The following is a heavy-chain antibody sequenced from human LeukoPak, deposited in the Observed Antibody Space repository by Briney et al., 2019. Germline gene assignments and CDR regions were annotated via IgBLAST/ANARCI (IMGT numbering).Heavy chain of an antibody. V-gene: IGHV4-39*07. Sequence: KPSETLSLTCTVSGGSISSSPYYWGWIRQPPGKGLEWIASVYHSGTTNYNPSLRSRVTISIDTSKNQFSLKLSSVTAADTAVYYCAKDRDWGSSGSTSSRPFDYWGQGILVTVSS. CDR3: AKDRDWGSSGSTSSRPFDY. CDR2: VYHSGTT. D-gene: IGHD2-2*01. J-gene: IGHJ4*02. CDR1: GGSISSSPYY.